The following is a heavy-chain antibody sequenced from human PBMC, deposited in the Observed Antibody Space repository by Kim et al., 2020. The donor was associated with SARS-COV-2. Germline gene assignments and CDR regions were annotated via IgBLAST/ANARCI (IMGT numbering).Heavy chain of an antibody. Sequence: KSRVTISVDTSKNQFSLKLSSVTAADTAVYYCASGITMVRGVYYYYGMDVWGQGTTVTVSS. CDR3: ASGITMVRGVYYYYGMDV. V-gene: IGHV4-34*01. J-gene: IGHJ6*02. D-gene: IGHD3-10*01.